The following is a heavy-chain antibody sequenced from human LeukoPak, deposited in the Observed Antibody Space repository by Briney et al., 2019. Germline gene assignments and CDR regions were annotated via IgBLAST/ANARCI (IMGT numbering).Heavy chain of an antibody. CDR1: GGTFSSYA. V-gene: IGHV1-69*04. CDR2: IIPILGIA. Sequence: SVKVSCKASGGTFSSYAISWVRQAPGQGLEWMGRIIPILGIANYAQKFQGRVTITADKSTSTAYMEQSSLRSEDTAVYYCARDLGGGWSALYYYYYMDVWGKGTTVTVSS. CDR3: ARDLGGGWSALYYYYYMDV. D-gene: IGHD2-15*01. J-gene: IGHJ6*03.